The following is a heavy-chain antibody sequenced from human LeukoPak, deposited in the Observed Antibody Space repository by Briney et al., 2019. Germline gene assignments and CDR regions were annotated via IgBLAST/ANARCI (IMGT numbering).Heavy chain of an antibody. D-gene: IGHD3-10*01. Sequence: ASVKVSCKASGYTFTSYGISWVRRAPGQGLEWMGWISAYNGNTNYAQKLQGRVTMTTETSTSTAYMELRSLRSDDTAVYYCARDSPIGYYGSGSYYMPKTFDYWGQGTLVTVSS. CDR3: ARDSPIGYYGSGSYYMPKTFDY. V-gene: IGHV1-18*01. CDR1: GYTFTSYG. CDR2: ISAYNGNT. J-gene: IGHJ4*02.